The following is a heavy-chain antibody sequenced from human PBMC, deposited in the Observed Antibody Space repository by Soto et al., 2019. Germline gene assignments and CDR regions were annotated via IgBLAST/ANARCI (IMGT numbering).Heavy chain of an antibody. CDR1: GGSFSGYY. Sequence: QVQLQQWGAGLLKPSETLSLTCAVYGGSFSGYYWTWIRHPPGTGLEWIGEINHSGSTNYNPSLKSRVTISVDTSKNQFSLKLTSVTAADTAVYYCARDKITGLFDYWGQGPLVTVSS. D-gene: IGHD2-8*02. CDR2: INHSGST. V-gene: IGHV4-34*01. J-gene: IGHJ4*02. CDR3: ARDKITGLFDY.